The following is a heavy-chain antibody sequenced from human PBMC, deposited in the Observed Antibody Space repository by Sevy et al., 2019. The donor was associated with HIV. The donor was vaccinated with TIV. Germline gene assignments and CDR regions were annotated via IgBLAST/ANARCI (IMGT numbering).Heavy chain of an antibody. CDR1: GFTFSSYG. CDR2: IWYDGSNK. J-gene: IGHJ4*02. D-gene: IGHD6-13*01. Sequence: GGSLRLSCAASGFTFSSYGMHWVRQAPGKGLEWVAVIWYDGSNKYYADSVKGRFTISRDNSKNTLYLQMNSLRAEDTAVYYCASETARQQLGQHQLDYWGQGTLVTVSS. V-gene: IGHV3-33*08. CDR3: ASETARQQLGQHQLDY.